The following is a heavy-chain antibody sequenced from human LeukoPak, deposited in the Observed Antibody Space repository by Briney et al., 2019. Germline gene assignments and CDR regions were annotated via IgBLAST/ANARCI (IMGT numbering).Heavy chain of an antibody. CDR1: GGSFSGYC. Sequence: SETLSLTCAVYGGSFSGYCWSWIRQPPGKGLEWIGEINHSGSTNYNPSLKSRVTISVDTSKNQFSLKLSSVTAADTAVYYCARHTCYYDRYFDYWDQGTLVTVS. D-gene: IGHD3-22*01. J-gene: IGHJ4*02. CDR3: ARHTCYYDRYFDY. V-gene: IGHV4-34*01. CDR2: INHSGST.